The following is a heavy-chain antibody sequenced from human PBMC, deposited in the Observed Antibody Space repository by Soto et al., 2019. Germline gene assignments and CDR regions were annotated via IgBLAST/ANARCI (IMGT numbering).Heavy chain of an antibody. CDR2: INTYNGNI. D-gene: IGHD1-26*01. Sequence: QVKLVQSGAEVKKPGASVKVSGKVSGYTFASYGISWARQAPGQGLEWMGWINTYNGNITYAQKLQGRVTMTTDTSTSTAYLELRSLRSDDTALYYCARGRGGYKYFDYWGQGTLVTVSS. CDR1: GYTFASYG. CDR3: ARGRGGYKYFDY. J-gene: IGHJ4*02. V-gene: IGHV1-18*01.